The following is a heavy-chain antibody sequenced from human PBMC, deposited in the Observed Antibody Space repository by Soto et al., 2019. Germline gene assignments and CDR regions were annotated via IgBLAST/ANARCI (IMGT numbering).Heavy chain of an antibody. CDR1: GGSISSYY. V-gene: IGHV4-4*07. CDR2: IYTSGST. D-gene: IGHD3-22*01. CDR3: ASESVVGFTMIVGYYYSMVV. J-gene: IGHJ6*02. Sequence: SETLSLTCTVYGGSISSYYWSWIRQPAGKRLEWIGRIYTSGSTNYNPSLKSRVTISVDTSKNQFSLKLSSVTAADTAVYYCASESVVGFTMIVGYYYSMVVWGQGSTVTVSS.